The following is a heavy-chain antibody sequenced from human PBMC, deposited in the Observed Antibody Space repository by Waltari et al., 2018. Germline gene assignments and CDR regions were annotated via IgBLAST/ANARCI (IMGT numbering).Heavy chain of an antibody. Sequence: VQLVESGGGVXQPGXXLRLSCAAXGFTFSSYAMHWVRQAPGKGLAGVAVIADDGSSKKYVDSVKGRFTIARDNDKXXLXLQVTSRXXXDTAXYYCAKERYGXGGYSDSXGQGTLVTVXS. CDR2: IADDGSSK. V-gene: IGHV3-30*18. D-gene: IGHD3-10*01. CDR1: GFTFSSYA. CDR3: AKERYGXGGYSDS. J-gene: IGHJ4*02.